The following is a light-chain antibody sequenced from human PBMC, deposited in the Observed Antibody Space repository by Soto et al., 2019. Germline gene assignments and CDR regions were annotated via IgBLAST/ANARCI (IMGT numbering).Light chain of an antibody. CDR2: GAS. V-gene: IGKV3-20*01. CDR1: QSVGNSY. CDR3: QQYNDWT. J-gene: IGKJ1*01. Sequence: VLTQSPGTLSLSPGETATLSYWARQSVGNSYVAWYQQKPGQPPKLLIYGASNRAPGIPDRFSGSGYGTDFTLTISRLEPEDFAVYYCQQYNDWTFGQGAKADIK.